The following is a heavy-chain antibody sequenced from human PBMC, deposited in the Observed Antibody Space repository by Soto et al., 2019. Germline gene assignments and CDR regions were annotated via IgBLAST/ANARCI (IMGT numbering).Heavy chain of an antibody. CDR3: ARRGMSKIGFDT. CDR1: GYIFSNYY. CDR2: FNPSGDAT. J-gene: IGHJ3*02. Sequence: QVQLVQSGAEVKKPGTSVKVSCKASGYIFSNYYMHWVRQAPGQGLEWMGVFNPSGDATHYAQSFQGRVSVTTDTSTSTVYMELSTLTPEDTAVYYCARRGMSKIGFDTWGQGTMVNVSS. V-gene: IGHV1-46*01. D-gene: IGHD3-10*01.